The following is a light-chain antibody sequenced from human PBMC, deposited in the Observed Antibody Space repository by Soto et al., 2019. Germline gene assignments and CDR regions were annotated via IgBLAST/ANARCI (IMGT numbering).Light chain of an antibody. CDR2: GAS. Sequence: EIVMTQSPATLSVSPGERATLSCRASQSVSSNLAWYQQKPGQAPRLLIYGASTRATGIPARFSGSRSGTEFTLTISSLQSEDFAVYYCQQYNTFPRTFGQGTKVEIK. CDR1: QSVSSN. CDR3: QQYNTFPRT. V-gene: IGKV3-15*01. J-gene: IGKJ1*01.